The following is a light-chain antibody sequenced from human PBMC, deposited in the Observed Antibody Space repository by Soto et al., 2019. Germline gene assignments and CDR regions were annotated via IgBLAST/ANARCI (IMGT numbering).Light chain of an antibody. CDR3: QQTYSSPLT. CDR2: AAS. J-gene: IGKJ4*01. Sequence: DIQMTQAPSSLSASVGDRVTITCRASQSVNNYLHWYQQRSGGAPKLLIYAASNLQNGVPSRFSGSGSGTDFTLTISSLRPEDFATYFCQQTYSSPLTFGGGTKVVIK. V-gene: IGKV1-39*01. CDR1: QSVNNY.